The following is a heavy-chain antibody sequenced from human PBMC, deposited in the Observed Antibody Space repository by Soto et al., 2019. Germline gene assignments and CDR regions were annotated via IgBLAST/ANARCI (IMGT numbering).Heavy chain of an antibody. CDR1: GGSISSGTW. Sequence: XETLSHTCAVSGGSISSGTWWSCVRQPPGRGLEWIGEIYHSGSPNYNPSLKSRVTMSVDKSKNLFSLRLSSVTAADSALYYCARRVPAAPNWFDPWGQGTLVTVSS. V-gene: IGHV4-4*02. D-gene: IGHD2-2*01. J-gene: IGHJ5*02. CDR3: ARRVPAAPNWFDP. CDR2: IYHSGSP.